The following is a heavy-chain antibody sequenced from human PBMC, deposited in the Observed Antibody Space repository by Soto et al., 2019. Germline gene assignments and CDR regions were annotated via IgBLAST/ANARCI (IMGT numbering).Heavy chain of an antibody. J-gene: IGHJ4*02. D-gene: IGHD4-17*01. V-gene: IGHV4-59*08. CDR2: MYFGGSF. CDR1: GASVGAGY. Sequence: SETLSLTCTVSGASVGAGYGSWIRQPPGKGLEWIGFMYFGGSFNYNPSLASRVSMSVETSKNQFSMKVTSVTAADTAVYYCARRYGPGFDYWGQGTPVTVSS. CDR3: ARRYGPGFDY.